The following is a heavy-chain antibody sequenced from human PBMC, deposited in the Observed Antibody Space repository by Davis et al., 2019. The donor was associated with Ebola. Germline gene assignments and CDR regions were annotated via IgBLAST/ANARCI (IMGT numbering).Heavy chain of an antibody. CDR1: GYTFTGYY. V-gene: IGHV1-18*04. Sequence: ASVKVSCKASGYTFTGYYMHWVRQAPGQGLEWMGWISAYNGNTNYAQKLQGRVTMTTDTYTSTAYMELRSLRSDDTAIYYCARDKTSGDYYYGMDVWGQGTTVTVSS. CDR3: ARDKTSGDYYYGMDV. D-gene: IGHD4-17*01. J-gene: IGHJ6*02. CDR2: ISAYNGNT.